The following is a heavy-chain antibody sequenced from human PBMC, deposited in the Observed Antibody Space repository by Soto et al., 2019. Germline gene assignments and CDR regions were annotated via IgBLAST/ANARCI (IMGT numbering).Heavy chain of an antibody. CDR3: AREVNTVIMPGDTEDYSGLDV. J-gene: IGHJ6*02. D-gene: IGHD3-22*01. Sequence: QVQLVQSGAEVKKPGASVKVSCKASGYVFSSSFVHWVRQAPGQGLELMAMINPTVGSTSYAHNFQGRSAVTRDTSTATVYLDLSSLRSADTAIYYCAREVNTVIMPGDTEDYSGLDVWGQGTTVSVSS. V-gene: IGHV1-46*01. CDR2: INPTVGST. CDR1: GYVFSSSF.